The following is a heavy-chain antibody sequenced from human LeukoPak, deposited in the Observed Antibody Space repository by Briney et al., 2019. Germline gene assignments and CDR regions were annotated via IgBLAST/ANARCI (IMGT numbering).Heavy chain of an antibody. Sequence: ASVKVSCKASGFTFTSSAVQWVRQARGQRLEWIGWIVVGSGNTNYAQKFQERVTITRDMSTSTAYMELSGLRSEDTAVYYCAAGLGESSGYYYVFGLSWGQGTLVTVSS. CDR3: AAGLGESSGYYYVFGLS. V-gene: IGHV1-58*01. CDR2: IVVGSGNT. CDR1: GFTFTSSA. J-gene: IGHJ5*02. D-gene: IGHD3-22*01.